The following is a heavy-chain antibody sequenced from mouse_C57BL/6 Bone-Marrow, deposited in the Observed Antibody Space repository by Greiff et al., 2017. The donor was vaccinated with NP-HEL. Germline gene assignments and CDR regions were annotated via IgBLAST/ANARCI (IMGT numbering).Heavy chain of an antibody. V-gene: IGHV1-7*01. CDR3: ARSLLWDY. D-gene: IGHD2-10*01. Sequence: VQLQQSGAELAKPGASVKLSCKASGYTFTSYWMHWVKQRPGQGLEWIGYINPSSGYPKYNQKFKDKDTLTADKSSSTAYMQLSSLTYEDSAVYYCARSLLWDYWGQGTTLTVSS. CDR2: INPSSGYP. CDR1: GYTFTSYW. J-gene: IGHJ2*01.